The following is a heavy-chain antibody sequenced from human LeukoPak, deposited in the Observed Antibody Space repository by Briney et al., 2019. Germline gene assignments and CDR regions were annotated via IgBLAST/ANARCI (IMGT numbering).Heavy chain of an antibody. Sequence: GGSLRLSCAASGFIFSNYAMYGVRQAPGKGLESVAAISTKGGSTSYADSVKGRITISRDDSKNTLYLQMGSLTTDDMGVYFCARDRSGAFDYWGQGTLVTVSS. CDR1: GFIFSNYA. CDR2: ISTKGGST. D-gene: IGHD6-25*01. CDR3: ARDRSGAFDY. V-gene: IGHV3-64*02. J-gene: IGHJ4*02.